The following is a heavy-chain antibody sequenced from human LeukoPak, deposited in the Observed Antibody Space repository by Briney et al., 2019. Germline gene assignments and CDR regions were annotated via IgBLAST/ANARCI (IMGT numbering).Heavy chain of an antibody. Sequence: GGSLRLSCVDSGFTFTNAWMSWVRQAPGKGLEWIGRIKSKTEGETTNYAEPVRGRLTISRDDSKSAVYLQMNSLKIEDTAVYYCTTDLGTYYHGSQRLIPIDYWGQGTLVTVSS. D-gene: IGHD3-10*01. V-gene: IGHV3-15*01. CDR3: TTDLGTYYHGSQRLIPIDY. J-gene: IGHJ4*02. CDR1: GFTFTNAW. CDR2: IKSKTEGETT.